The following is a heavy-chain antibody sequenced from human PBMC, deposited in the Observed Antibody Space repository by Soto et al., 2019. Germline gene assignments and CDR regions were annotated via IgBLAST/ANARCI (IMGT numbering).Heavy chain of an antibody. CDR2: ISSSSSYI. CDR3: ARASRFGDNAFDI. V-gene: IGHV3-21*01. CDR1: GFTFSSYS. D-gene: IGHD3-10*01. Sequence: GGSLRLSCAASGFTFSSYSMNWVRQAPGKGLEWVSSISSSSSYIYYADSVKGRFTISRDNAKNSLYLQMNSLRAEDTAVYYCARASRFGDNAFDIWGQGTMVTVSS. J-gene: IGHJ3*02.